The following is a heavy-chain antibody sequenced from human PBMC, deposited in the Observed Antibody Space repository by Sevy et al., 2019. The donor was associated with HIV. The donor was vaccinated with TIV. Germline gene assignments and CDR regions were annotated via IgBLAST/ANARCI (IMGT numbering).Heavy chain of an antibody. D-gene: IGHD2-8*01. V-gene: IGHV3-23*01. Sequence: GGYLRLSCAASGFTFSKYSMSWIRQTPGKGLEWVSTFSFGCGKINYADSVKGRFTISRDDSRNTFYLQMNSLRAEDTAIYYCARKGCTKPHDYWGQGTVVTVSS. CDR1: GFTFSKYS. CDR3: ARKGCTKPHDY. CDR2: FSFGCGKI. J-gene: IGHJ4*02.